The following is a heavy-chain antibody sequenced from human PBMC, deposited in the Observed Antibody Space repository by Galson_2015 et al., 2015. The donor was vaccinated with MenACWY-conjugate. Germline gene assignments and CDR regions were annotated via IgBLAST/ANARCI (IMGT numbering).Heavy chain of an antibody. CDR1: GFSLSTSGVG. V-gene: IGHV2-5*02. CDR3: AHRLPGFSGTWSGGYLDY. Sequence: PALGKPTQPLTLPCSFSGFSLSTSGVGVGWIRQPPGTALEWLAVIYWDDDKRYNPSLRSRLTITKDTSINQVVLTMTHMNPVDTATYYCAHRLPGFSGTWSGGYLDYWGQGTRVTVSS. J-gene: IGHJ4*02. CDR2: IYWDDDK. D-gene: IGHD6-13*01.